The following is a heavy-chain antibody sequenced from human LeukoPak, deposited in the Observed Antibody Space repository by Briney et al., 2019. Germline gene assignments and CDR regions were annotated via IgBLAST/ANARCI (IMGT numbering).Heavy chain of an antibody. CDR2: TYYRSKWYN. CDR1: GDSVSSNSAA. D-gene: IGHD1-1*01. CDR3: AREEGGLQLERGDYYYYGMDV. V-gene: IGHV6-1*01. Sequence: SQTLSLTCAISGDSVSSNSAAWNWIRQSPSRGLEWLGRTYYRSKWYNDYAVSVKSRITINPDTSKNQFSLQLNSVTPEDTAVYYCAREEGGLQLERGDYYYYGMDVWGQGTTVTVSS. J-gene: IGHJ6*02.